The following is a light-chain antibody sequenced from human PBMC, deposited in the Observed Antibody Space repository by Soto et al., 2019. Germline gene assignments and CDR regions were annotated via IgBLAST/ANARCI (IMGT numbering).Light chain of an antibody. Sequence: QSVLTQPASVSGSPGQSITISCTGTSSDIGVYSRVSWYQQRPGQAPKVLIYDASYRPSGVSIRFSGSKSGNTASLTISGLQAEDEADYYCSSYTTNRAHVLFGGGTKVTVL. CDR3: SSYTTNRAHVL. J-gene: IGLJ2*01. V-gene: IGLV2-14*01. CDR2: DAS. CDR1: SSDIGVYSR.